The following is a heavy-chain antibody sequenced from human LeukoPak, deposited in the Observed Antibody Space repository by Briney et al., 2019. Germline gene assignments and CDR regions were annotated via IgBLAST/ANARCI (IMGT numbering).Heavy chain of an antibody. CDR3: ARSYWAGTTTRGYYYYMDV. J-gene: IGHJ6*03. CDR1: GGSVSSSNYC. Sequence: PSETLSLTCTVSGGSVSSSNYCWDWIRQPPGKGLEWIGNIYYSGSTYYNPSLKSRVSISVDTSRNQFSLKLSSVTAADTAVYYCARSYWAGTTTRGYYYYMDVWGKGTTVTVSS. V-gene: IGHV4-39*01. D-gene: IGHD1-1*01. CDR2: IYYSGST.